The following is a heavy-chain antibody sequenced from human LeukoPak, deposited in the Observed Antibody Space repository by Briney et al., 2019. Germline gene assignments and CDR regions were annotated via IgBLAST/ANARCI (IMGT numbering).Heavy chain of an antibody. CDR1: GFTFSSYA. CDR2: TSYDESNK. J-gene: IGHJ6*02. D-gene: IGHD2-15*01. Sequence: GSLRLSCAASGFTFSSYAMYWVRQAPGKGLEWVAVTSYDESNKSYADSVKGRFTISRDNSKNTLYLQMDSLRAEDTAVYYCAKSGGYCSGGSCPGGYYYGMDVWGQGTTVTVSS. V-gene: IGHV3-30*18. CDR3: AKSGGYCSGGSCPGGYYYGMDV.